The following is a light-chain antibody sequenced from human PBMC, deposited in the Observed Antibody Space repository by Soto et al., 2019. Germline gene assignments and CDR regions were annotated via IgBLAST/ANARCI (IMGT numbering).Light chain of an antibody. CDR3: QQLYSYPLT. Sequence: DIHLTQSPSLLSASVGDRVTITCRASQDINRYLARYQQSPRKAPKLLIYAASTLQSGVPSRFGGSGSGTEFSLTISSLQPEDFGTYYCQQLYSYPLTFGGGTKVEI. CDR2: AAS. J-gene: IGKJ4*01. V-gene: IGKV1-9*01. CDR1: QDINRY.